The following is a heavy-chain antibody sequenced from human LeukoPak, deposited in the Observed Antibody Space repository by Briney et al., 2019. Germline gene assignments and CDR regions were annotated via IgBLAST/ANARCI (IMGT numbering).Heavy chain of an antibody. CDR3: ASEKKSAAGVFDY. Sequence: SETLSLTCTVSGGSISSGAYFWSWIRQHPGKGLEWIGYISYSGSTYYNPSLKSRVTISIDTSKNQFSLKLSSVTAADTAVYYCASEKKSAAGVFDYWGQGTLVTVSS. J-gene: IGHJ4*02. CDR2: ISYSGST. V-gene: IGHV4-31*03. CDR1: GGSISSGAYF. D-gene: IGHD6-13*01.